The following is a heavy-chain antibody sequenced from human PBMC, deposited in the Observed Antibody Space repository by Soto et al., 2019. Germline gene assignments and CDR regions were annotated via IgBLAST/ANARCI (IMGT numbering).Heavy chain of an antibody. J-gene: IGHJ4*02. Sequence: EVQLLESGGGLVQPGGSLRLSCAASGFTFSSYAMSWVRQAPGKGLEWVSAISGSGGSTYYGDSVKGRFTISRDNSKNTLYLQMNSLRAEDTAVYYCAKIEGYYDFWSGYFDYWGQGTLVTVSS. CDR2: ISGSGGST. CDR1: GFTFSSYA. CDR3: AKIEGYYDFWSGYFDY. V-gene: IGHV3-23*01. D-gene: IGHD3-3*01.